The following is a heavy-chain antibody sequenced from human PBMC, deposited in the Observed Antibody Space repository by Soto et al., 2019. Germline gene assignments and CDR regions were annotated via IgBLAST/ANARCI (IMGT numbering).Heavy chain of an antibody. J-gene: IGHJ4*02. V-gene: IGHV3-23*01. CDR1: GFTFSSYA. Sequence: EVQLLESGGGLVQPGGSLRLSCAASGFTFSSYAMCWVRQAPGKGLEWVSAISGSGGSTYYADSVKGRFTISRDNSKNTVVLQMSTLRAEDTALYYCATARHCSSDACPAAEWGQGTLITVSS. D-gene: IGHD2-2*01. CDR2: ISGSGGST. CDR3: ATARHCSSDACPAAE.